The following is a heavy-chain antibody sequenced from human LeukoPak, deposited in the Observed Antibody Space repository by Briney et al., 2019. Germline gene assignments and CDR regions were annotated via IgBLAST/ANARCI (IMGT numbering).Heavy chain of an antibody. D-gene: IGHD3-10*01. CDR1: GYTFTDYY. CDR3: ARESGEVVDY. CDR2: INPKTGGT. J-gene: IGHJ4*02. Sequence: ASVKVSCKAFGYTFTDYYIHWVRQAPGQGREWMGWINPKTGGTYYPQKFRGRVTVAWDTSINTAYMELNRLRFNDTAVYYCARESGEVVDYWGQGALVTVST. V-gene: IGHV1-2*02.